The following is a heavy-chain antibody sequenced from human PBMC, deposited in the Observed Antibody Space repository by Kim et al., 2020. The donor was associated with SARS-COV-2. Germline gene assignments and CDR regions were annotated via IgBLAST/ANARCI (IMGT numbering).Heavy chain of an antibody. CDR2: ISAYNGNT. CDR3: ARDNEAENWNLYYYYYGMDV. V-gene: IGHV1-18*01. CDR1: GYTFTSYG. D-gene: IGHD1-1*01. Sequence: ASVKVSCKASGYTFTSYGISWVRQAPGQGLEWMGWISAYNGNTNYAQKHQGRVTMTTDTSTSTAYMELRSLRSDDTAVYYCARDNEAENWNLYYYYYGMDVWGQGTTVTVSS. J-gene: IGHJ6*02.